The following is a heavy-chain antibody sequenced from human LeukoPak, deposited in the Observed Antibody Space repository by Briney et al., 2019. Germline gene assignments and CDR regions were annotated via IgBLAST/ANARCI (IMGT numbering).Heavy chain of an antibody. Sequence: GWSLTLSCAASGFTFSIPWMHWVRRVPGEGLVWVSRINVDGSSTRYADSVKGRFTISRDNAENTVFLQLDSLRAEDTGVYYCTTSRSGGNSGLPDYWGQGGLVTVSS. J-gene: IGHJ4*02. CDR3: TTSRSGGNSGLPDY. CDR1: GFTFSIPW. CDR2: INVDGSST. V-gene: IGHV3-74*01. D-gene: IGHD4-23*01.